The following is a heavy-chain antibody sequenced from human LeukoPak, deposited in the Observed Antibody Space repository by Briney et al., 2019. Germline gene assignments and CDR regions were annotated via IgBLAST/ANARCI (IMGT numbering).Heavy chain of an antibody. CDR1: GGSISSYF. J-gene: IGHJ4*02. Sequence: SETLSLTCNVSGGSISSYFWSWIRQPPGKGLEWIGCISYSGSTDYNPSLKSRVTISIDTSKNQFSLKLSSVTAADTAVYYCARHSSGYENYFDYWGQGTLVTVSS. V-gene: IGHV4-59*01. CDR2: ISYSGST. D-gene: IGHD5-12*01. CDR3: ARHSSGYENYFDY.